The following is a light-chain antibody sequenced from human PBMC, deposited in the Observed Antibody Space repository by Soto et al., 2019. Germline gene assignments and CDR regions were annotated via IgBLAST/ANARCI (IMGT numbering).Light chain of an antibody. Sequence: DIQMTQSPSTLSASLGDRVTITCRASQSISSWLAWYHQKPGKAPKLLIYDASSLESGVPSRFSGSGSGTEFTLTISSLQPDDFATYYCLQDYNYPWTFGQGTKVDIK. CDR3: LQDYNYPWT. V-gene: IGKV1-5*01. CDR2: DAS. CDR1: QSISSW. J-gene: IGKJ1*01.